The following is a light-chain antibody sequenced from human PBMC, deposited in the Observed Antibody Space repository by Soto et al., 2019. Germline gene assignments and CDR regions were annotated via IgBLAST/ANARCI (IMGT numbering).Light chain of an antibody. CDR3: SSYTSSSTYV. Sequence: QSALTQPPSVSGCPGQSVAISCTGTSSDVGGSNGVSWYQQPPGTAPKLMIYDVSNRPSGVPDRFSGSKSGNTASLTISGLQAEDEGDYYCSSYTSSSTYVFGTRTKLTVL. V-gene: IGLV2-18*02. CDR1: SSDVGGSNG. CDR2: DVS. J-gene: IGLJ1*01.